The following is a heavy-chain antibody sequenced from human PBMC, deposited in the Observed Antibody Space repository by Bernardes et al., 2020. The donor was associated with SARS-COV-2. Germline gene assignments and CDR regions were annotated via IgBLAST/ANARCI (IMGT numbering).Heavy chain of an antibody. D-gene: IGHD4-4*01. CDR1: GFPFFSFS. Sequence: GGSLRLSCAASGFPFFSFSLSWVRQAPGEGRDWVSAIIGSGGSTYYPDSVKGRFTISRDSSKDTLYLQMNSLRAEDTAVYHCVLGSGQYYFDLWGQGTLVTVSS. CDR3: VLGSGQYYFDL. V-gene: IGHV3-23*01. J-gene: IGHJ4*02. CDR2: IIGSGGST.